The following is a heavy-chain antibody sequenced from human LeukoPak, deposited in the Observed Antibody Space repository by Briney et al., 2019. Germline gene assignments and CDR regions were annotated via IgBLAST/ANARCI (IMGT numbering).Heavy chain of an antibody. CDR2: ISGSGGST. Sequence: GGSLRLSCAASGFTFSSYAMSWVRQTPVKGLEWVSVISGSGGSTYYADSVKGRFTISRDNSKNTLYLQMNSLRAEDTAVYYCAKSYKSGFDPWGQGTLVTVSS. J-gene: IGHJ5*02. V-gene: IGHV3-23*01. CDR3: AKSYKSGFDP. CDR1: GFTFSSYA. D-gene: IGHD1-1*01.